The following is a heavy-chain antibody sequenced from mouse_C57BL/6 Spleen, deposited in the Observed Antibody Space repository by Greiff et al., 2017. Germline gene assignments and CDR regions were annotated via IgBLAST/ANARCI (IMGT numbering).Heavy chain of an antibody. CDR1: GFTFSNYW. J-gene: IGHJ2*01. V-gene: IGHV6-3*01. CDR3: TGPIYLGDD. Sequence: EVKLLESGGGLVQPGGSMKLSCVASGFTFSNYWMNWVRQSPEKGLEWVAQIRLKSDNYATHYAESVKGRFTISRDDSKSSVYLQMNNLRAEDTGIYYCTGPIYLGDDWGQGTTLTVSS. D-gene: IGHD2-1*01. CDR2: IRLKSDNYAT.